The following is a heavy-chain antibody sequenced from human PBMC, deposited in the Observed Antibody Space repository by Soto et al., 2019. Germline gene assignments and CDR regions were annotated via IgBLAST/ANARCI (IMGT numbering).Heavy chain of an antibody. Sequence: QVQLVESGGGVVQPGRSLRLSCAASGFTFSNYGMHWVRQAPGKGLEWVAVISYHGSDKYYADSVKGRFTVSRDNSKNPLYLQMDSLRAEDTAVCYCAKDHLTTTVTTVGYWGEGTLVTVSS. CDR1: GFTFSNYG. CDR2: ISYHGSDK. CDR3: AKDHLTTTVTTVGY. J-gene: IGHJ4*02. D-gene: IGHD4-17*01. V-gene: IGHV3-30*18.